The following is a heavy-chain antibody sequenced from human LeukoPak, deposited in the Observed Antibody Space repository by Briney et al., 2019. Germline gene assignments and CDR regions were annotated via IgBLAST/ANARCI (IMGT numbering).Heavy chain of an antibody. CDR3: AKSPPRQWLSDYYYLDV. V-gene: IGHV1-69*05. CDR2: IIPIFGTA. D-gene: IGHD6-19*01. J-gene: IGHJ6*03. Sequence: VKVSCKASGGTFSSYAFKWVRQVPGQGLEWMGGIIPIFGTANYAQKFQGRVTITTDESTNTAYMELSSLKSEDTAVYYCAKSPPRQWLSDYYYLDVWGKGTTVIVSS. CDR1: GGTFSSYA.